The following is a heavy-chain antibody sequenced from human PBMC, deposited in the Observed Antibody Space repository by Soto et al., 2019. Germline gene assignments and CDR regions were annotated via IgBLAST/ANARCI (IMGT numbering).Heavy chain of an antibody. Sequence: GGSLRLSCVASGFTFGSYAMSWVRRAPGKGLEWVSTINDSGDLRYYAESVRGRFTISRDNSKNTLYLQVNDLRAEDTARYHCAKAFGDWYPFEKWGLGALVTVS. CDR3: AKAFGDWYPFEK. CDR1: GFTFGSYA. J-gene: IGHJ4*02. CDR2: INDSGDLR. D-gene: IGHD6-19*01. V-gene: IGHV3-23*01.